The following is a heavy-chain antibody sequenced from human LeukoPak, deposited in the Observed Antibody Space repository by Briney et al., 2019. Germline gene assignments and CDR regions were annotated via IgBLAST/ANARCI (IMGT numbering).Heavy chain of an antibody. D-gene: IGHD3-3*01. CDR3: ARGFSH. CDR1: GGSISSSNHY. Sequence: SETLSLTCTVSGGSISSSNHYWGWIRQPPGKGLEWIGEINHSGSTNYNPSLKSRVTISVDTSKNQFSLKLNSVTAADTAVYYCARGFSHWGQGTLVTVSS. V-gene: IGHV4-39*07. CDR2: INHSGST. J-gene: IGHJ4*02.